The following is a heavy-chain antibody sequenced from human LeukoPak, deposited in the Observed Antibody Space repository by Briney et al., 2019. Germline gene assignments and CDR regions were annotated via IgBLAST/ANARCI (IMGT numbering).Heavy chain of an antibody. V-gene: IGHV3-9*01. D-gene: IGHD4-11*01. Sequence: PGRSLRLSCAASGFTFDDYAMHWVRQAPGKGLEWVSGISWNSGSIGYADSVKGRFTISRDNAKNSLYLQMNSLRAGDTALYYCATGQGYSNYRTWYYWGQGTLVTVSS. J-gene: IGHJ4*02. CDR1: GFTFDDYA. CDR2: ISWNSGSI. CDR3: ATGQGYSNYRTWYY.